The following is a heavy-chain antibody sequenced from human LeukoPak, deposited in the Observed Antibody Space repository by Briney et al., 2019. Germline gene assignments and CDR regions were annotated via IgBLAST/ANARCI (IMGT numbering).Heavy chain of an antibody. Sequence: GGSLRLSCAASGFTFSDYYMSWIRQAPGKGLEWVSYISSSGSTIYYADSVKGRFTISRDNSKNTLYLQMNSLRAEDTAVYYCAKDIGGGSSSSDYWGQGTLVTVSS. CDR1: GFTFSDYY. CDR2: ISSSGSTI. V-gene: IGHV3-11*04. CDR3: AKDIGGGSSSSDY. D-gene: IGHD6-6*01. J-gene: IGHJ4*02.